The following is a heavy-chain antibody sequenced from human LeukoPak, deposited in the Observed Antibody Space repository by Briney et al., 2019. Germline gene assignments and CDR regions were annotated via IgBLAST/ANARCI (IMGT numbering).Heavy chain of an antibody. CDR1: GGSISSGDYY. V-gene: IGHV4-61*08. CDR2: IYYSGST. D-gene: IGHD3-10*01. Sequence: SQTLSLTCTVSGGSISSGDYYWSWIRQPPGKGLEWIGYIYYSGSTNYNPSLKSRVTISVDTSKNQFSLKLSSVTAADTAVYYCARDYTMVRGVTYIPVGYFDYWGQGTLVTVSS. CDR3: ARDYTMVRGVTYIPVGYFDY. J-gene: IGHJ4*02.